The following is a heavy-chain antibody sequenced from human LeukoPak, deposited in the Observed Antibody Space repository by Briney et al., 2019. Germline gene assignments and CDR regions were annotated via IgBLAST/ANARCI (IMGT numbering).Heavy chain of an antibody. CDR3: PSARLDRSRLFDY. V-gene: IGHV4-59*01. Sequence: SETLSLTCTVYGGSISSYYWSWIREPPGKGLEWIGYIYYGGRTDSKPSLKSRATTSEATSKTQFFRRLSFGTAATPAEYYWPSARLDRSRLFDYRGQGTLASVPS. CDR1: GGSISSYY. J-gene: IGHJ4*02. D-gene: IGHD3-22*01. CDR2: IYYGGRT.